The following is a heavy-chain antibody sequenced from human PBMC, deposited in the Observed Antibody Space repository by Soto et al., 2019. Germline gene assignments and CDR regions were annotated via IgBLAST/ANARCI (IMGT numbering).Heavy chain of an antibody. V-gene: IGHV1-18*01. D-gene: IGHD6-6*01. J-gene: IGHJ4*02. CDR1: GSTFTRFG. Sequence: QVQLVQSGTEVKTPGASVTVSCKASGSTFTRFGINWVRQAPGQGLEWMGWISGHNGNTHSAQNFQGRVTVTTDTSTRRAYMERRSLRSDDRAVYYCARDFEAGGQLVGGFDSWGQGTLVTVSS. CDR2: ISGHNGNT. CDR3: ARDFEAGGQLVGGFDS.